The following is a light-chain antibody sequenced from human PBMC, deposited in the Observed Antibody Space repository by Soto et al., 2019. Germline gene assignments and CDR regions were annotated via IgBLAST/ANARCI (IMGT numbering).Light chain of an antibody. CDR2: GAS. CDR3: HQRQSWPRT. V-gene: IGKV3D-15*03. Sequence: EIGLTQSAGTLSVYPGERVNLXCRASQSISDYLAWYQQMPGKALRLLIYGASIRANGSPARFSASGSETDFTRTISDGQPDDCALYYGHQRQSWPRTFGQGTKVDI. J-gene: IGKJ1*01. CDR1: QSISDY.